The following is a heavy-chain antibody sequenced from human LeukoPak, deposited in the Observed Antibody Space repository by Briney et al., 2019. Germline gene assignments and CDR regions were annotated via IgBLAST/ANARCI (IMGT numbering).Heavy chain of an antibody. D-gene: IGHD3-9*01. CDR1: GFTFSSYA. J-gene: IGHJ4*02. CDR2: ISASGGRT. V-gene: IGHV3-23*01. CDR3: AKDPTGVLRYFDWL. Sequence: GGSLRLSCAASGFTFSSYAMSWVRQAPGKGLEWVSAISASGGRTYYADSVKGRFTISRDNSKNTLYLQMNSLRAEDTAVYYCAKDPTGVLRYFDWLWGQGTLVTVSS.